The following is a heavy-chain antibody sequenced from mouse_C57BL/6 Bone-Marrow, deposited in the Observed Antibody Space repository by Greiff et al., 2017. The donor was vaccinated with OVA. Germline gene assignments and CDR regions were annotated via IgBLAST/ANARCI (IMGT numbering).Heavy chain of an antibody. J-gene: IGHJ1*03. V-gene: IGHV1-26*01. CDR3: ARDRLLRYWYFDV. D-gene: IGHD1-1*01. CDR2: INPNSGGT. Sequence: EVQLQQSGPGLVKPGASVKISCKASGYTFTDYYMNWVKQSHGKSLEWIGDINPNSGGTSYNQKFKGKATLSVDKSSSTAYKELRRLTSEDSAVYYYARDRLLRYWYFDVWGTGTTVTVSS. CDR1: GYTFTDYY.